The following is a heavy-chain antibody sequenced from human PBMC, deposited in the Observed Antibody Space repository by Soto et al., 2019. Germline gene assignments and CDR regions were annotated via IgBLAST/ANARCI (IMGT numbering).Heavy chain of an antibody. CDR1: GFTFSSYS. Sequence: GGSLRLSCAASGFTFSSYSMNWVRQAPGKGLEWVSSISSSSSYIYYADSVKGRFTISRDNAKNSLYLQMNSLRAEDTAVYYCARDLRQWADVPFDYWGQGTLVTVS. CDR2: ISSSSSYI. J-gene: IGHJ4*02. V-gene: IGHV3-21*01. D-gene: IGHD6-19*01. CDR3: ARDLRQWADVPFDY.